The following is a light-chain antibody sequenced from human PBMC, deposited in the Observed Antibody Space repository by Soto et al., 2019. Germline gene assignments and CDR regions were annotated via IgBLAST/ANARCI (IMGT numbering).Light chain of an antibody. CDR1: SSDVGGHNF. J-gene: IGLJ2*01. V-gene: IGLV2-8*01. Sequence: QSDLTQPPSASGSPGQSVTISCTGTSSDVGGHNFVSWYQQHPGKAPKFLIYEVTKRPSGVPDRFSGSKSGITASLTVSGLQADDEAYYYCSAYAGNNNPVIFGGGTKLTVL. CDR3: SAYAGNNNPVI. CDR2: EVT.